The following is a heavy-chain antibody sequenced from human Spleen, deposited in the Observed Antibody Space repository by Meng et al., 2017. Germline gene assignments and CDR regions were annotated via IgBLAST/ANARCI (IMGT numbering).Heavy chain of an antibody. CDR2: IHPSGHP. Sequence: QVQLVQSGAEVKKPGASVKVSCKASGYTYTDYQTDWVRQAPGQGLEWMGWIHPSGHPTYAQKFQGRVTMTIDTSTTTASMELRSLRSDDSALYYCVKHSSDWSLDSWGQGTLVTLSS. CDR3: VKHSSDWSLDS. V-gene: IGHV1-18*01. CDR1: GYTYTDYQ. D-gene: IGHD6-19*01. J-gene: IGHJ4*02.